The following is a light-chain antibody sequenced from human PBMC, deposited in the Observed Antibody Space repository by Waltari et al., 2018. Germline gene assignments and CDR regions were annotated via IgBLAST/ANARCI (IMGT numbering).Light chain of an antibody. Sequence: DIQMTQSPSTLSASVGDRVTITCLASQSISHWLAWYQQKPGKAPKLLISKASSLEKEFPSRFSGSGSGTEFTLTITNLQPDDFATFYCQRYDDYPPTFGGGTKVEIK. CDR3: QRYDDYPPT. CDR2: KAS. J-gene: IGKJ4*01. V-gene: IGKV1-5*03. CDR1: QSISHW.